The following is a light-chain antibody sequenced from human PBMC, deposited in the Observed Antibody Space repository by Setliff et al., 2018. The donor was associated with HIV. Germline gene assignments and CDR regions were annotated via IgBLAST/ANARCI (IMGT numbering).Light chain of an antibody. J-gene: IGLJ2*01. V-gene: IGLV2-14*03. Sequence: QSALAQPASVSGSPGHSITISCTGTSSDVGGYNYVSWYQQHPGKAPKLMISDVSNGPSGVSNRFSGSKSGNTASLTISGLQAEDEADYFCSSYTSSSTVLFGGGTKVTVL. CDR1: SSDVGGYNY. CDR3: SSYTSSSTVL. CDR2: DVS.